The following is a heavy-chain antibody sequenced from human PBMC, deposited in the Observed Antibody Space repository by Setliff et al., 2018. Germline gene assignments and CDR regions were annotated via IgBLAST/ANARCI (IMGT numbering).Heavy chain of an antibody. V-gene: IGHV4-30-4*08. CDR3: ARESRYYYDNLGTLDY. CDR2: IYSNGST. Sequence: KASETLSLTCTVSGGSISSGDYYWSWIRQPPGKGLEWIGYIYSNGSTYYNPSLKSRVSISVDTSKNQFSLKLSSVTAADTAVYYCARESRYYYDNLGTLDYWGQGTLVTVSS. J-gene: IGHJ4*02. D-gene: IGHD3-22*01. CDR1: GGSISSGDYY.